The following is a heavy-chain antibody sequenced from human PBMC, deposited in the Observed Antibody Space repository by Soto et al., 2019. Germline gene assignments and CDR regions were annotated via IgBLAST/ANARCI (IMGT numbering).Heavy chain of an antibody. CDR2: IWYDGSNK. Sequence: GGSLRLSCAASGFTFSSYGMHWVRQAPGKGLEWVAVIWYDGSNKYYADSVKGRFTISRDNSKNTLYLQMNSLRAEDTAVYYCARDRITGTTEYYYYYYGMDVWGQGTTVTVSS. J-gene: IGHJ6*02. D-gene: IGHD1-20*01. CDR1: GFTFSSYG. V-gene: IGHV3-33*01. CDR3: ARDRITGTTEYYYYYYGMDV.